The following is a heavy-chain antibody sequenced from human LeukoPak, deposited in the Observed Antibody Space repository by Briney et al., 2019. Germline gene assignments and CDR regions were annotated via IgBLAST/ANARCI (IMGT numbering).Heavy chain of an antibody. J-gene: IGHJ4*02. CDR3: AKEGGSYPTGIDY. CDR2: ISGSGGST. CDR1: DFTFA. V-gene: IGHV3-23*01. Sequence: GGSLRLSCVVSDFTFAVSWVRQAPGKGLEWVSAISGSGGSTYYADSVKGRFTISRDNSKNTLYLQMNSLRAEVTAVYYCAKEGGSYPTGIDYWGQGTLVTVSS. D-gene: IGHD1-26*01.